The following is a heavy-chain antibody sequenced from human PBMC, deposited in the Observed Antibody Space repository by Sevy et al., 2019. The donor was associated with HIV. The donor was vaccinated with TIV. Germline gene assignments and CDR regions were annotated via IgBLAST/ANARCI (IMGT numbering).Heavy chain of an antibody. CDR3: TREGGRV. CDR2: IRSKAYGGTT. Sequence: GGSLRLACTASGFTFGDYAMSWFRRAPGKGLEWVGFIRSKAYGGTTEYAASVKGRFTISRDDSKSIAYLQMNSLKTEDTAVYYCTREGGRVWDQGTTVTVSS. CDR1: GFTFGDYA. J-gene: IGHJ6*02. D-gene: IGHD3-16*01. V-gene: IGHV3-49*03.